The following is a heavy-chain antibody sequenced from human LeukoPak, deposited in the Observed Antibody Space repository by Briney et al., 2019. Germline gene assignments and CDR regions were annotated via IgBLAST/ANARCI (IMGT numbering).Heavy chain of an antibody. D-gene: IGHD5-24*01. Sequence: SETLSLTCTVSGGSISSYYWSWIRQPPGKGLEWIGYIYYSGSTNYNPSLKSRVTISVDTSKNQFSLKLSSVTAADTAVYYCARRGGYNDFDYWGQGTLVTVSS. V-gene: IGHV4-59*08. CDR2: IYYSGST. CDR1: GGSISSYY. J-gene: IGHJ4*02. CDR3: ARRGGYNDFDY.